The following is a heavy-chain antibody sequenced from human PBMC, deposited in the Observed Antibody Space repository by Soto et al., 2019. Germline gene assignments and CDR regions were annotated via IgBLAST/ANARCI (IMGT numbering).Heavy chain of an antibody. D-gene: IGHD6-13*01. CDR3: ASSAPSFSSSWQYYYYGMDV. CDR1: GYTFTSYA. Sequence: GASVKVSCKASGYTFTSYAMHWVRQAPGQRLEWMGWINAGNGNTKYSQKFQGRVTITRDTSASTAYMELSSLRSEDTAVYYCASSAPSFSSSWQYYYYGMDVWGQGXTVTVYS. J-gene: IGHJ6*02. CDR2: INAGNGNT. V-gene: IGHV1-3*01.